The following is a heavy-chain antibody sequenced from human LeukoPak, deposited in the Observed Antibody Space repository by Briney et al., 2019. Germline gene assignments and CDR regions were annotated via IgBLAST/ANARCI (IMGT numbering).Heavy chain of an antibody. CDR1: GITFDDYG. CDR3: ARGGDSSGSYFDY. Sequence: GGSLRFSCAASGITFDDYGMSWVRQAPGKGLEWVSGINWNGGSTGYADSVKGRFTISRDNGKNSLYLQMNSLRAEDTVLYYCARGGDSSGSYFDYWGQGTLVTVSS. D-gene: IGHD3-22*01. CDR2: INWNGGST. J-gene: IGHJ4*02. V-gene: IGHV3-20*04.